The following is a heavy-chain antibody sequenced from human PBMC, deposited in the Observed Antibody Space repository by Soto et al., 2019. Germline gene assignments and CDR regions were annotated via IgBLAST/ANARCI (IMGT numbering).Heavy chain of an antibody. J-gene: IGHJ6*02. CDR2: IVVGSGNT. Sequence: GASVKVSCKASGFTFTNSAVQWVRQARGQRLEWIGWIVVGSGNTNYAQKLQERVTITRDMSTSTAYMELSSLRSEDTAVYYCAANGLGDYYDSSGYLGTPFYYYGMDVWGQGTTVTVSS. D-gene: IGHD3-22*01. CDR1: GFTFTNSA. V-gene: IGHV1-58*01. CDR3: AANGLGDYYDSSGYLGTPFYYYGMDV.